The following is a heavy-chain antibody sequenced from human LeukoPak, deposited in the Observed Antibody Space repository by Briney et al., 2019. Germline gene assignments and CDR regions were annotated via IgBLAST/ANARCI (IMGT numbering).Heavy chain of an antibody. J-gene: IGHJ4*02. CDR2: INGSGAST. CDR1: GFTSSSYA. CDR3: AKLLSNSGRFLY. V-gene: IGHV3-23*01. D-gene: IGHD4-23*01. Sequence: GGSLRLSCAASGFTSSSYAMSWVRQAPGKGLEWVSDINGSGASTYYADSVKGRFTISRDNSKNTLYLQMNSLRAEDTAVYYCAKLLSNSGRFLYWGQGTLVTVSS.